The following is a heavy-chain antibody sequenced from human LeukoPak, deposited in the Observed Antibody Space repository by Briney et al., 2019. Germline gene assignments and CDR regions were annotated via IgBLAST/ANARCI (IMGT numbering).Heavy chain of an antibody. J-gene: IGHJ5*02. CDR2: ISSSSSTM. CDR3: ARDGYSSGWFVG. CDR1: GFTFSSYS. V-gene: IGHV3-48*02. D-gene: IGHD6-19*01. Sequence: PGGSLRLSCAGSGFTFSSYSMNWVRQAPGKGLEWVSYISSSSSTMYYADSVKGRLTISRDNAKNSLYVQMNSLRDEDTAVYYCARDGYSSGWFVGWGQGTLVTVSS.